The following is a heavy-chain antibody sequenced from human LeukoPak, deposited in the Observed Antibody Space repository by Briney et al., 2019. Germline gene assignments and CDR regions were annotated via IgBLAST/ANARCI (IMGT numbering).Heavy chain of an antibody. Sequence: GESLKISCKGSGYSFTSYWIGWVRQMPGKGLEWMGIIYPGDSDTRYSPSFQGQVTISADKSISTAYLQWSSLKASDTAMYYCARPPSEDSSGYNISRAGDAFDIWGQGTMVTVSS. J-gene: IGHJ3*02. V-gene: IGHV5-51*01. CDR3: ARPPSEDSSGYNISRAGDAFDI. D-gene: IGHD3-22*01. CDR1: GYSFTSYW. CDR2: IYPGDSDT.